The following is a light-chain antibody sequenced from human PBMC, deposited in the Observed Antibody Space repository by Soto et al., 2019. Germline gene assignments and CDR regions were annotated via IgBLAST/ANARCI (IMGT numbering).Light chain of an antibody. CDR1: QSVSGSY. J-gene: IGKJ5*01. V-gene: IGKV3-20*01. CDR2: GAS. CDR3: QQYGSSPIT. Sequence: EDVLTQSPATLYLSPGERATLSCRASQSVSGSYLAWYQQKPGQAPRLLIYGASSRATGIPDRFSGSGSGTDFTLTISRLEPEDFAVYYCQQYGSSPITFGQGTRLEIK.